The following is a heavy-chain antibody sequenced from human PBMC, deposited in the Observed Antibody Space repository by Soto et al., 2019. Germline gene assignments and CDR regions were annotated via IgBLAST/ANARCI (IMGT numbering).Heavy chain of an antibody. Sequence: GESLKISCKGSGYSFTSYWIGWVRQMPGKGLEWMGIIYPGDSDTRYSPSFQGQVTISADKSISTAYLQWSSLKASDTAMYYCARPMVPSVFRYPLAYGMDVCGQGTTVTVYS. V-gene: IGHV5-51*01. CDR1: GYSFTSYW. D-gene: IGHD1-20*01. CDR2: IYPGDSDT. CDR3: ARPMVPSVFRYPLAYGMDV. J-gene: IGHJ6*02.